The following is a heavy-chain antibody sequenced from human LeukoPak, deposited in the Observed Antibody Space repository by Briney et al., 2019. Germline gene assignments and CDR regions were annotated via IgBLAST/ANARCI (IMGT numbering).Heavy chain of an antibody. J-gene: IGHJ6*02. CDR3: ARGGTLVRGVAILYGMDV. Sequence: ASVMISCRASGYSITSYDINWVRQAAGQGLEWVGWMNSNSGNTGYARKFQGRVTLTRDTSINTAYMEVNSLTSEDTAVYYCARGGTLVRGVAILYGMDVWGQRTTVTVSS. V-gene: IGHV1-8*01. D-gene: IGHD3-10*01. CDR2: MNSNSGNT. CDR1: GYSITSYD.